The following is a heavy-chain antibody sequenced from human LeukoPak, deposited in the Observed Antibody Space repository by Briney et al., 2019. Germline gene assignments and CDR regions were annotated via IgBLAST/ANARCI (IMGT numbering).Heavy chain of an antibody. V-gene: IGHV1-8*02. Sequence: ASVKVSCKASGGTFSSYAISWVRQAPGQGLEWMGWMNPNSGNTGYAQKFQGRVTMTRNTSISTAYMELSSLRSEDTAVYYCARGYSGYDFGDYWGQGTLVTVSS. J-gene: IGHJ4*02. D-gene: IGHD5-12*01. CDR3: ARGYSGYDFGDY. CDR1: GGTFSSYA. CDR2: MNPNSGNT.